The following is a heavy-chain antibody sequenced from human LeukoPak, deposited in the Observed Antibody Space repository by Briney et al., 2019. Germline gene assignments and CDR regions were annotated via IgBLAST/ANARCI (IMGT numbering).Heavy chain of an antibody. CDR2: ISAYNGNT. D-gene: IGHD6-19*01. V-gene: IGHV1-18*01. CDR3: ARADSGGWYLRGYFDY. CDR1: GYAFINYA. J-gene: IGHJ4*02. Sequence: ASVKVSCKASGYAFINYAISWVRQAPGQGLEWMGWISAYNGNTNYAQKLQGRVTMTTDTSTSTAHMELRSLRSDDAAVYYCARADSGGWYLRGYFDYWGQGTLVTVSS.